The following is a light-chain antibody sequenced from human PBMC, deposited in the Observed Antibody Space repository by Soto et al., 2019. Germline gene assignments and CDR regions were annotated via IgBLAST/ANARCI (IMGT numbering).Light chain of an antibody. CDR3: SSYTSTNTLI. V-gene: IGLV2-14*01. J-gene: IGLJ2*01. Sequence: QSVLTQPASVSGSPGQSITISCTGTSSDVGSYNYVSWYQQNPGKAPKLIIHDVSNRPSGVSNRFSGSKSGNTASLTISGLQAEDEANYYCSSYTSTNTLISGGGTKVTVL. CDR2: DVS. CDR1: SSDVGSYNY.